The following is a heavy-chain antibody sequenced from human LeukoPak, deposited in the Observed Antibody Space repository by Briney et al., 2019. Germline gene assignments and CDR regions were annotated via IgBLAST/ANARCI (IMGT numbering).Heavy chain of an antibody. V-gene: IGHV3-53*01. CDR2: IYSGGST. D-gene: IGHD2-15*01. Sequence: GASVKVSCKASGGTFSSYAISWVRQAPGKGLEWVSVIYSGGSTYYADSVKGRFTISRDNSKNTLYLQMNSLRAEDTAVYYCARFRVVAAKLDAFDIWGQGTMVTVSS. J-gene: IGHJ3*02. CDR3: ARFRVVAAKLDAFDI. CDR1: GGTFSSYA.